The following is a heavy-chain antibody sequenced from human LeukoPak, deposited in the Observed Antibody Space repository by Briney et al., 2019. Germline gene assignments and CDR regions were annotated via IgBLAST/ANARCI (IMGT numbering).Heavy chain of an antibody. J-gene: IGHJ4*02. CDR3: AREDVLLWFGELLRGYYFDY. CDR2: IYYSGST. D-gene: IGHD3-10*01. CDR1: GGSISSSSYY. Sequence: PSETLSLTCTVSGGSISSSSYYWGWIRQPPGKGLEWIGSIYYSGSTYYNPSLKSRVTISVDTSKNQFSLKLSSVTAADTAVYYCAREDVLLWFGELLRGYYFDYWGQGALVTVSS. V-gene: IGHV4-39*07.